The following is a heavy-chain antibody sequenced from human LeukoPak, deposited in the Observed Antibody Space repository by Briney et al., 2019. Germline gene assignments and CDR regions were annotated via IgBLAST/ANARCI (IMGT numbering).Heavy chain of an antibody. CDR2: ITQTGGTI. J-gene: IGHJ4*02. CDR3: ARVNYVSSGWGAPFDC. D-gene: IGHD1-7*01. Sequence: GGSLRLSCAASGFTFSSYRMSWDRQTPGKGLEWLSYITQTGGTIYYADSVKGRFTISRDNAKNSLYLQINSLRAEDTAIYYCARVNYVSSGWGAPFDCWGQGTLVTVSS. V-gene: IGHV3-48*04. CDR1: GFTFSSYR.